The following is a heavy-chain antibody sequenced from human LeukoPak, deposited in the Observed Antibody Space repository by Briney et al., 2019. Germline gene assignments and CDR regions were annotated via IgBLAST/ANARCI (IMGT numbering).Heavy chain of an antibody. J-gene: IGHJ4*02. D-gene: IGHD1-26*01. CDR3: ARGLLVGNTGYYFDY. CDR1: GGSFSGYY. CDR2: INHSGST. Sequence: SETLSLTCAVYGGSFSGYYWSWIRQPPGKGLEWIGEINHSGSTNYNPSLKSRVTLSVDTSKKQFSLKLSSVTAADTAMYYCARGLLVGNTGYYFDYWGQGTLVTVSS. V-gene: IGHV4-34*01.